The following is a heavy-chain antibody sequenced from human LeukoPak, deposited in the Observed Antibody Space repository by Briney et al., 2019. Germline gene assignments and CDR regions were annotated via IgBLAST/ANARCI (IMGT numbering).Heavy chain of an antibody. Sequence: GGSLRLSCVASGFTFSSYSMNWVRQAPGKGLEWVSYITRSSSAKFYADSVKGRFTISRGNAENLLYLQMNSLRAEDTAVYYCTRDQEGSDYWGQGTLVTVSS. V-gene: IGHV3-48*01. CDR2: ITRSSSAK. CDR1: GFTFSSYS. CDR3: TRDQEGSDY. J-gene: IGHJ4*02.